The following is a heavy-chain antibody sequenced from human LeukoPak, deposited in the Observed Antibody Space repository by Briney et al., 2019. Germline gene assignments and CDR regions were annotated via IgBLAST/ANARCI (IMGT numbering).Heavy chain of an antibody. V-gene: IGHV1-69*13. CDR2: IIPIFGTA. CDR3: ARSVVDILTGYVPNLYYYYGMVV. CDR1: GGTFSSYA. Sequence: SVKVSCKASGGTFSSYAISWVRQAPGQGLEWMGGIIPIFGTANYAQKFQGRVTITADESTSTAYMELSSLRSEDTAVYYCARSVVDILTGYVPNLYYYYGMVVWGKGTTVTVSS. D-gene: IGHD3-9*01. J-gene: IGHJ6*04.